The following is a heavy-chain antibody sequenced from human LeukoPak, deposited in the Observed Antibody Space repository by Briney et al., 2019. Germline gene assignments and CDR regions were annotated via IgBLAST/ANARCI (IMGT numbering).Heavy chain of an antibody. V-gene: IGHV4-30-4*01. J-gene: IGHJ6*02. CDR3: ARVGREPNYYYGMDV. D-gene: IGHD1-26*01. CDR1: GGSISSGDYY. Sequence: SQTLSLACTVSGGSISSGDYYWSWIRQPPGKGLEWIGYIHYSGSTYYNPSLKSRVTISVDTSKNQFSLKLSSVTAADTAVYYCARVGREPNYYYGMDVWGQGTTVTVSS. CDR2: IHYSGST.